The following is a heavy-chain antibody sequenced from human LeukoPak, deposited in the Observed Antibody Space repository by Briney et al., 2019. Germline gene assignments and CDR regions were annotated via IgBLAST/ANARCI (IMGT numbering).Heavy chain of an antibody. CDR3: ARVRGDYGGSDY. Sequence: SETLSLTCAVYGGSFSGYYGSWIRQPPGKGLEWIGEINHSGSTNYNPSLKSRVTISVDTSKNQFSLKLSSVTAADTAVYYCARVRGDYGGSDYWGQGTLVTVSS. V-gene: IGHV4-34*01. D-gene: IGHD4-17*01. CDR2: INHSGST. J-gene: IGHJ4*02. CDR1: GGSFSGYY.